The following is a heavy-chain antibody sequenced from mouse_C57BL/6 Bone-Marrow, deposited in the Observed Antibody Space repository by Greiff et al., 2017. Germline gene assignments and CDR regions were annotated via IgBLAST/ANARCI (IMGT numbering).Heavy chain of an antibody. Sequence: VQLQQSGAELARPGASVKLSCKASGYTFTSYGISWVKQRTGQGLEWIGEIYPRSGNTYYNEKFKGKATLTADKSSSTAYMELRSLTSEDSAVYVCARNRYYYGSPWFAYWGQGTLVTVSA. CDR3: ARNRYYYGSPWFAY. J-gene: IGHJ3*01. D-gene: IGHD1-1*01. CDR2: IYPRSGNT. CDR1: GYTFTSYG. V-gene: IGHV1-81*01.